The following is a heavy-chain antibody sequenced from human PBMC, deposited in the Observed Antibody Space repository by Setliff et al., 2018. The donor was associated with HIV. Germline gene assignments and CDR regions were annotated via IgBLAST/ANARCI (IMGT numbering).Heavy chain of an antibody. CDR1: GDSITSNSYY. Sequence: SETLSLTCTVSGDSITSNSYYWGWIRQSPGKGLEWIGNIYRSGSTYYYNPSLKSRVTMSVDTSKNQFSMKLSSVTAADTAVYYCARPEQANDWGYYFDSWGQGTLVTVSS. J-gene: IGHJ4*02. CDR3: ARPEQANDWGYYFDS. D-gene: IGHD7-27*01. CDR2: IYRSGSTY. V-gene: IGHV4-39*01.